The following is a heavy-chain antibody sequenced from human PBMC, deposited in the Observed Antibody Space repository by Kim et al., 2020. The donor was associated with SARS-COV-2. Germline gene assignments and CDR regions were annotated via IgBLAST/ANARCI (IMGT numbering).Heavy chain of an antibody. D-gene: IGHD1-26*01. J-gene: IGHJ3*02. CDR3: ARKTTSIVGARAGAFDI. CDR1: GYTFTSYY. CDR2: INPSGGST. V-gene: IGHV1-46*01. Sequence: ASVKVSCKASGYTFTSYYMHWVRQAPGQGLEWMGIINPSGGSTSYAQKFQGRVTMTRDTSTSTVYMELSSLRSEDTAVYYCARKTTSIVGARAGAFDIWGQGTMVTVSS.